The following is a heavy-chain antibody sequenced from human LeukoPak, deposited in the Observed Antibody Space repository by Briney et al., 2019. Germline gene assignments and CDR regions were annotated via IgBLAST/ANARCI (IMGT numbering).Heavy chain of an antibody. D-gene: IGHD5-12*01. J-gene: IGHJ2*01. V-gene: IGHV4-39*01. CDR2: IYYSGST. CDR3: ARRRSETWLHPWYFDL. CDR1: GGSISSSSYY. Sequence: PSETLSLTCTVSGGSISSSSYYWGWIRQPPGKGLEWIGSIYYSGSTYYNPSLKSRVTISVDTSKNQFSLKLSSVTAADTAVYYCARRRSETWLHPWYFDLWGRGTLVTVSS.